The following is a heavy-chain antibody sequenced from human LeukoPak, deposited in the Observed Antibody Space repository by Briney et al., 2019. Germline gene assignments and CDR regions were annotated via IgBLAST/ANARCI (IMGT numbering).Heavy chain of an antibody. CDR1: DGSISGHY. V-gene: IGHV4-59*11. CDR3: ARGPDIVVVPAAPHFDY. CDR2: IYYSGST. J-gene: IGHJ4*02. D-gene: IGHD2-2*01. Sequence: NSSETLSLTCTVSDGSISGHYWSWIRQPPGKGLEWIGYIYYSGSTNYNPSLKSRVTISVDTSKNQFSLKLSSVTAADTAVYYCARGPDIVVVPAAPHFDYWGQGTLVTVSS.